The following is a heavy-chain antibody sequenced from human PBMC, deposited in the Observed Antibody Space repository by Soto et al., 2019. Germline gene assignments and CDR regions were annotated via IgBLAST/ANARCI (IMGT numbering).Heavy chain of an antibody. Sequence: EVPLVESGGGLVQRGESLRLSCAASGFALSSYSMNWGRQTPGKGLEWVAYISATGNTKYYADSVKGRFTISRDNAKNSLYLQRNSLRDEDTAVYFCARGFDIQYGLDVWGQGTTVTVSS. V-gene: IGHV3-48*02. CDR3: ARGFDIQYGLDV. CDR1: GFALSSYS. CDR2: ISATGNTK. D-gene: IGHD3-10*01. J-gene: IGHJ6*02.